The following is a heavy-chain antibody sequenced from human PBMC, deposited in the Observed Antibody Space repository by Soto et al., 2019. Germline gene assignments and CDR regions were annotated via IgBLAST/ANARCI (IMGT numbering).Heavy chain of an antibody. Sequence: EVQLMESGGGLVQPGGSLRLSCAASGFTFSDYAMSWVRQAPGKGLEWVSAISGAGNSACHASSVQGRFVISRDNSKTTLLLQMNRLSAEDTAAYYFAKNDCGYTTGQLVDHWGQGNLVTVSS. D-gene: IGHD2-21*01. CDR3: AKNDCGYTTGQLVDH. V-gene: IGHV3-23*01. CDR1: GFTFSDYA. CDR2: ISGAGNSA. J-gene: IGHJ4*02.